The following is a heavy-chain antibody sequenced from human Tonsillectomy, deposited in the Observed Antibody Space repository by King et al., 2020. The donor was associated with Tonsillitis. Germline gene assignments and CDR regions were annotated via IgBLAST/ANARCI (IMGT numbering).Heavy chain of an antibody. CDR2: ISYDGNNK. D-gene: IGHD3-22*01. CDR3: ARDLVGYYYDSSDYYPPGY. Sequence: VQLVESGGGVVQPGRSLRLSCAVSGFTFSSFAMHWVRQAPGKGLEWVAVISYDGNNKDYADSVKGRFTISRDNSENTLYLQMNSLRAEDTAVYYCARDLVGYYYDSSDYYPPGYWGQGTLVTVSS. CDR1: GFTFSSFA. J-gene: IGHJ4*02. V-gene: IGHV3-30-3*01.